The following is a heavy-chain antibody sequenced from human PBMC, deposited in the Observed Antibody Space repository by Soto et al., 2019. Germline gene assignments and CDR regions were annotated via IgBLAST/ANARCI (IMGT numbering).Heavy chain of an antibody. J-gene: IGHJ6*04. D-gene: IGHD2-15*01. Sequence: QVQLVQSGAEVKKPGSSVKVSCKASGGTSSTYTINWVRQAPGQGLEWMGRIMPILGIANYAQNFQGRGTITADKSTGKADMELGSLRSADTAVYYWARREGTTGISVGGSEVWAKGATVPVSS. CDR3: ARREGTTGISVGGSEV. CDR1: GGTSSTYT. V-gene: IGHV1-69*02. CDR2: IMPILGIA.